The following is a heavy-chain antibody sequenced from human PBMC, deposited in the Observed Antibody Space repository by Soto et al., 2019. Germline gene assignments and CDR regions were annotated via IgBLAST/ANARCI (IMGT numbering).Heavy chain of an antibody. J-gene: IGHJ3*02. CDR2: IWYDGSHK. V-gene: IGHV3-33*01. D-gene: IGHD3-10*01. Sequence: QVQLVESGGGVVQPGRSLRLSCAASGFTFSYYGMHWVRQAPGKGLEWVAVIWYDGSHKYFADSVKGRFPISRDNSKNTVYLQMSSLRVEDTAVYYCARDQLVRGVSAFDIWGQGTVVTVSS. CDR3: ARDQLVRGVSAFDI. CDR1: GFTFSYYG.